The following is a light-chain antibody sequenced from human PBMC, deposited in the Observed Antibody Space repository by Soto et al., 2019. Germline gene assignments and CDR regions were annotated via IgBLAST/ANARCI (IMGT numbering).Light chain of an antibody. CDR3: QQYGSSPQT. J-gene: IGKJ5*01. CDR1: QSVSSSY. Sequence: EIVLTQSPGTLSLSPGERATLSCRASQSVSSSYLAWYQQKPGQAPRLLIYGASSRATGLPDRLSGSGSGTDFTITISRLEPEDIAVYYCQQYGSSPQTFGQGTRLEIK. CDR2: GAS. V-gene: IGKV3-20*01.